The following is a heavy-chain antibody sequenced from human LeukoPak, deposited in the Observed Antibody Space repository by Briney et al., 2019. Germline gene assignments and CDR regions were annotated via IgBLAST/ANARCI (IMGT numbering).Heavy chain of an antibody. CDR1: GGSISSYY. Sequence: SETLSLTCTVSGGSISSYYWSWIRQPAGKGLGWIGRIYTSGSTNYNPSLKSRVTMSVDTSKNQFSLKLSSVTAADTAVYYCARAGYYDFWSGYAPSYYYGMDVWGQGTTVTVSS. CDR2: IYTSGST. CDR3: ARAGYYDFWSGYAPSYYYGMDV. V-gene: IGHV4-4*07. D-gene: IGHD3-3*01. J-gene: IGHJ6*02.